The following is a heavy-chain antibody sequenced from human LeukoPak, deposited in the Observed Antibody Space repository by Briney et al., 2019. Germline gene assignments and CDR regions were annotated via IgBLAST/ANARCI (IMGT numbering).Heavy chain of an antibody. CDR1: GGSISSNSYY. D-gene: IGHD6-6*01. V-gene: IGHV4-39*07. CDR3: ARFPRY. J-gene: IGHJ4*02. Sequence: SETLSLTCAVSGGSISSNSYYWGWIRQPPGKGLEWIGSIYYSGSTYYSPSLRSRVTISVDTSKKQFSLKLSSVTAADTAVYYCARFPRYWGQGTLVIVSS. CDR2: IYYSGST.